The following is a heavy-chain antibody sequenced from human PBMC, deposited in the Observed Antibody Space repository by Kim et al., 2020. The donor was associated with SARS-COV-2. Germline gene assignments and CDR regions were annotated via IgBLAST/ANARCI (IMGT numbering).Heavy chain of an antibody. CDR3: ARGPRYCSSSSCYNYYYY. Sequence: SETLSLTCAVYGGSFSGYYWSWIRQPPGKGLEWIGEINHSGSTNYNPSLKSRVTISVDTSKNQFSLKLSSVTAADTAVYYCARGPRYCSSSSCYNYYYY. CDR2: INHSGST. V-gene: IGHV4-34*01. CDR1: GGSFSGYY. D-gene: IGHD2-2*02. J-gene: IGHJ6*03.